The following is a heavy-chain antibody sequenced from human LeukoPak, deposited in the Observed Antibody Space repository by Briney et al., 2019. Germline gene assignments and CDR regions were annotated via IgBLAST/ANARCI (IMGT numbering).Heavy chain of an antibody. CDR2: IKSKTDGGTT. Sequence: GGSLRLSCAASGFTFSNAWMSWVRQAPGKGLEWVGRIKSKTDGGTTDYAAPVKGRFTISRDDSKNTLYLQMNSLKTEDTAVYYCVRGWYHYYFDYWGQGTLVTVSS. CDR3: VRGWYHYYFDY. D-gene: IGHD6-19*01. V-gene: IGHV3-15*01. CDR1: GFTFSNAW. J-gene: IGHJ4*02.